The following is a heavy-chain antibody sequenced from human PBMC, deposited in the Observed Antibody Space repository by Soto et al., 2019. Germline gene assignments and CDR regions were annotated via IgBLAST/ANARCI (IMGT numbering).Heavy chain of an antibody. Sequence: ASVKVSCKASGGTFSSYTISWVRQAPGQGLEWMGRIIPILGIANYAQKFQGRVTITADKSTSTAYMELSSLRSEDTAVYYCARDLGEAVAGTGGGYWGQGTLVTVSS. CDR1: GGTFSSYT. CDR3: ARDLGEAVAGTGGGY. V-gene: IGHV1-69*04. D-gene: IGHD6-19*01. CDR2: IIPILGIA. J-gene: IGHJ4*02.